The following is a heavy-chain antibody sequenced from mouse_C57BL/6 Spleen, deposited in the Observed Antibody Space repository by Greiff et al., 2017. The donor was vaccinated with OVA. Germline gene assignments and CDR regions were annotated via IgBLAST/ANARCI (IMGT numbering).Heavy chain of an antibody. J-gene: IGHJ2*01. CDR3: TREDSAGYFDY. Sequence: EVQLVESGEGLVKPGGSLKLSCAASGFTFSSYAMSWVRQTPETRLEWVAYISSGGDYIYYADTVKGRFTISRDNARNTLYLQMSSLKSEDTAMYYCTREDSAGYFDYWGQGTTLTVSS. V-gene: IGHV5-9-1*02. D-gene: IGHD3-2*02. CDR1: GFTFSSYA. CDR2: ISSGGDYI.